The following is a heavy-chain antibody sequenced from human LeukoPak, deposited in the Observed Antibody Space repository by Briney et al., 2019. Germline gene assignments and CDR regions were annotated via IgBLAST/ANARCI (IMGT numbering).Heavy chain of an antibody. CDR1: GFTFSTYA. CDR2: ISDSGGSR. J-gene: IGHJ4*02. CDR3: ARGSGSYYLS. Sequence: GGSLRLSCGAFGFTFSTYAMSWVRQAPGKGLEWVSGISDSGGSRHFADSVKGRFTISRDNFKNTLFLQVNSLRAEDTAVYYCARGSGSYYLSWGQGTLVTVSS. V-gene: IGHV3-23*01. D-gene: IGHD3-10*01.